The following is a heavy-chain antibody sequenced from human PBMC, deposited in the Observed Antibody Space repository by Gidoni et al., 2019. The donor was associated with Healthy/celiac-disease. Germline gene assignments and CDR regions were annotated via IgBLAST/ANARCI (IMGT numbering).Heavy chain of an antibody. D-gene: IGHD2-2*01. CDR3: AKLTRGDIVVVPAAYGSLDY. CDR2: ISGSGGRT. J-gene: IGHJ4*02. CDR1: GFTFSSYP. Sequence: EVQLLASGGGLVQPGGSLSLSCAPSGFTFSSYPMRWVRQAPGKGLEGVSAISGSGGRTDYADSVKGRFTSSRDNSKNRLYLQMNSLRAEDTAVDYCAKLTRGDIVVVPAAYGSLDYWGQGTLVTVSS. V-gene: IGHV3-23*01.